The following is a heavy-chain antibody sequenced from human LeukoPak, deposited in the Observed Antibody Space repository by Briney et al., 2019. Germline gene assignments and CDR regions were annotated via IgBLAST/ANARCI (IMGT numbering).Heavy chain of an antibody. Sequence: PGGSLRLSCAASGFTFSSYSMNWVRQAPGKGLEWVSSISSSSSYIYYADSVKGRFTISRDNAKNSLYLQMNSLRAEDTAVYYCARDHGVTGTTYDYWGQGTWSPSPQ. CDR1: GFTFSSYS. J-gene: IGHJ4*02. CDR3: ARDHGVTGTTYDY. D-gene: IGHD1-7*01. V-gene: IGHV3-21*01. CDR2: ISSSSSYI.